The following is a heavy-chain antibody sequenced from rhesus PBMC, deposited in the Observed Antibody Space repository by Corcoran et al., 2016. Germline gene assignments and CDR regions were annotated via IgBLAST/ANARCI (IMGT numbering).Heavy chain of an antibody. CDR1: GGSISGYYY. D-gene: IGHD4-23*01. CDR3: ASVNTVTDGDY. CDR2: IFGSGGGN. V-gene: IGHV4S14*01. Sequence: QVQLQESGPGLVKPSETLSLTCAVSGGSISGYYYWSWIRHPPGKGLEWIGSIFGSGGGNYLTPSLSSRVTLSLDTSKNQFSLKLSSVTAADTAVYYCASVNTVTDGDYWGQGVLVTVSS. J-gene: IGHJ4*01.